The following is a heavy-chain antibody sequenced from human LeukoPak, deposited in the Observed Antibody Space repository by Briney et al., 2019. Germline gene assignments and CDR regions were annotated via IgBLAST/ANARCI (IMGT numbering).Heavy chain of an antibody. J-gene: IGHJ4*02. CDR3: ARDYCGGDCFPDY. CDR2: INPNTGGT. Sequence: ASVKVSCKASGNTFSGYYMDWVRQAPGQGLEWMGRINPNTGGTNYAQKFQGRVTMTRDTSISTAYMELSRLRSDDTAVYYCARDYCGGDCFPDYWGQGTLVTVSS. CDR1: GNTFSGYY. D-gene: IGHD2-21*02. V-gene: IGHV1-2*06.